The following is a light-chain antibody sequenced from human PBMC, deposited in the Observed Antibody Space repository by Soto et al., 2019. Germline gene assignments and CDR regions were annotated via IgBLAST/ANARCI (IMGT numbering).Light chain of an antibody. V-gene: IGLV2-11*01. CDR2: DVS. J-gene: IGLJ2*01. CDR1: SSDVGGYNY. CDR3: CSYTGSYAL. Sequence: QSALTQPRSVSGSPGQSVTISCTGTSSDVGGYNYVSWYQQHPGKAPKLMIYDVSKRPSRVPDRFSGTKSGNTASLTISGLQAEDEADYYCCSYTGSYALCGGGSKLTVL.